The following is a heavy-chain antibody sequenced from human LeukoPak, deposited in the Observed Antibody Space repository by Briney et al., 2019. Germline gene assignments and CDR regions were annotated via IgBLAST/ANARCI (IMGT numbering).Heavy chain of an antibody. CDR1: GFTFSSYA. CDR2: ISGSGGST. V-gene: IGHV3-23*01. CDR3: TKEDRLGYNYAYGIDV. D-gene: IGHD5-24*01. Sequence: GGSLRLSCAASGFTFSSYAMSWVRQAPGKGLEWVSAISGSGGSTYYADSVKGRFTISRDNAKNTLYLQMNSLRAEDTAVYYCTKEDRLGYNYAYGIDVWGQGTTVTVSS. J-gene: IGHJ6*02.